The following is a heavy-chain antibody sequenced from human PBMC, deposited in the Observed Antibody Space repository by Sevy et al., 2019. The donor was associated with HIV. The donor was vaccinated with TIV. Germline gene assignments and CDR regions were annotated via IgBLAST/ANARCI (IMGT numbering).Heavy chain of an antibody. J-gene: IGHJ4*02. CDR3: ARKYDSSGYFDY. V-gene: IGHV3-23*01. CDR2: ISGSGGSGDKT. Sequence: GGSLRLSCAASGFTFSNYAMNWVRQAPGKGLEWVSGISGSGGSGDKTNYADSVKGRFTISRDDSNNSLYLQLISLRAEDTAIYYCARKYDSSGYFDYWGQGTLVTVSS. CDR1: GFTFSNYA. D-gene: IGHD3-22*01.